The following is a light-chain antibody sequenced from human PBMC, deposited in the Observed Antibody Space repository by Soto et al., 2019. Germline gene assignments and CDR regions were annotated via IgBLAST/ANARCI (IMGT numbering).Light chain of an antibody. Sequence: EIVMTQSPATLSVSPGGSATLSCRASQHVSSNFAWYRQKPGQAPTLLIYRASTRATGIPARFSGSGSGTEFTLTISSRKSEDFAVYYCQQYNNWPYTFGQGTKLEIK. J-gene: IGKJ2*01. CDR2: RAS. CDR3: QQYNNWPYT. CDR1: QHVSSN. V-gene: IGKV3-15*01.